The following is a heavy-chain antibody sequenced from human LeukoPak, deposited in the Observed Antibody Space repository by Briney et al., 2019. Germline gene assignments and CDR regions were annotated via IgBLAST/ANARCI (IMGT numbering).Heavy chain of an antibody. D-gene: IGHD4-17*01. CDR2: IYYTGST. CDR3: ARVPNYGDDVWFDP. CDR1: GGSFSGYY. J-gene: IGHJ5*02. Sequence: SETLSLTCAVYGGSFSGYYWSWIRQHPGKGLEWIAYIYYTGSTYYNPSLRSRVIISVDTSKNQFSLKLSSVTAADTAVYYCARVPNYGDDVWFDPWGQGTLVTVSS. V-gene: IGHV4-31*11.